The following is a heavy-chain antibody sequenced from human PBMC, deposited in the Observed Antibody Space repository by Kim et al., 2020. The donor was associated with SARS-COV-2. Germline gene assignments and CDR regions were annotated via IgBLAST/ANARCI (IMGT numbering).Heavy chain of an antibody. V-gene: IGHV3-23*01. Sequence: GGSLRLSCAASGFPFNRYAMNWVRQAPGKGLEWVSTISHSGGGTYYADSVKGRFTVSRDNSKNTLYLQMNSLRAEDTAIYYCAKGGYSVSYYLCDYWGQGPLVTVSS. D-gene: IGHD1-26*01. CDR2: ISHSGGGT. CDR1: GFPFNRYA. J-gene: IGHJ4*02. CDR3: AKGGYSVSYYLCDY.